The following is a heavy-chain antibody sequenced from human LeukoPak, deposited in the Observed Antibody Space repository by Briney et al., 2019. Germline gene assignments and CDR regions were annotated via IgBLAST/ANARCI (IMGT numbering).Heavy chain of an antibody. V-gene: IGHV4-30-2*01. D-gene: IGHD3-9*01. J-gene: IGHJ4*02. CDR2: IYHSGST. Sequence: SQTLSLTCAVSGGSISSGGYSWSWIRQPPGKGLEWIGYIYHSGSTYYNPSLKSRVTISVDRSKNQFSLKLSSVTAVDTAVYYCARGWGNYDILTGYPFDYWGQGTLVTVSS. CDR3: ARGWGNYDILTGYPFDY. CDR1: GGSISSGGYS.